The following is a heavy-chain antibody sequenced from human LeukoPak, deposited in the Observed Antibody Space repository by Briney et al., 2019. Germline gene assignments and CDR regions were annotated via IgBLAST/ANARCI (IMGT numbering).Heavy chain of an antibody. D-gene: IGHD6-13*01. CDR2: IRYDGSNK. J-gene: IGHJ6*02. V-gene: IGHV3-30*02. CDR3: ARCSSSSWYPHYYYYYGMDV. CDR1: GFTFSSYG. Sequence: GGSLRLSCAASGFTFSSYGMHWVRQAPGKGLEWVAFIRYDGSNKYYADSVKGRFTISRDNSKNTLYLQMNSLRAEDTAVYYCARCSSSSWYPHYYYYYGMDVWGQGTTVTVSS.